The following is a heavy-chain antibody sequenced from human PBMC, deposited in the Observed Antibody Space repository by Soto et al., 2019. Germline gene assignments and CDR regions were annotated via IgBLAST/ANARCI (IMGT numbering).Heavy chain of an antibody. J-gene: IGHJ6*02. CDR2: INNSGST. CDR1: GGSFSGYY. V-gene: IGHV4-34*01. D-gene: IGHD2-21*01. CDR3: ARKRYGSDLSRGHSNAPSYYSGLDV. Sequence: SETLSLTCAVYGGSFSGYYWSWMRQPPGKGLEWIGEINNSGSTNYNPSLKSLVTISVHTSKNQFSLKLSSVTAADTAVYYCARKRYGSDLSRGHSNAPSYYSGLDVWGQGTTVTVSS.